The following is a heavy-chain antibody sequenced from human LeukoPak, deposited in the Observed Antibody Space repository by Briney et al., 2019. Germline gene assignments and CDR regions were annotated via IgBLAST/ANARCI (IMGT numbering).Heavy chain of an antibody. CDR3: AVQHRPVTMGATFGLEY. V-gene: IGHV3-9*01. D-gene: IGHD1-26*01. CDR2: ISWNSGSI. J-gene: IGHJ4*02. CDR1: GFTFDDYA. Sequence: GGSLRLSCAASGFTFDDYAMHWVRQAPGKGLEWVSGISWNSGSIGYADSVKGRFTISRDNAKNSLYLQMNSLRAEDTALYYCAVQHRPVTMGATFGLEYWGQGTLVTVSS.